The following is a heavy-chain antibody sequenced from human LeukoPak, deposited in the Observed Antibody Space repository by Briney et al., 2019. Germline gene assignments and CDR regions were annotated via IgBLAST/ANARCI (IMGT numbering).Heavy chain of an antibody. D-gene: IGHD3-3*01. CDR2: IYSGGST. CDR3: ARGRRYDFWSGYYTGAAGSLPTFDY. CDR1: GFTVSSNY. J-gene: IGHJ4*02. Sequence: GGSLRLSCAASGFTVSSNYMSWVRQAPGKGLEWVSVIYSGGSTYYSDSVKGRFTISRDNSKNTLYLQMNSLRAEDTAVYYCARGRRYDFWSGYYTGAAGSLPTFDYWGQGTLVTVSS. V-gene: IGHV3-53*01.